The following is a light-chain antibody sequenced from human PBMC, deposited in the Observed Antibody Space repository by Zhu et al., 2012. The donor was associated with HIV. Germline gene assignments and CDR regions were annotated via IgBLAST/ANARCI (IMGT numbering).Light chain of an antibody. CDR3: QNYNSAPWT. Sequence: DIRMTQSPSSLSASIGDRVTITCRASQGISNSLAWYQQKAGKVPKLLIYAASTLQSGVPSRFSGSGSGTDFTLTISSLQPEDVATYYCQNYNSAPWTFGQGTKVEVK. J-gene: IGKJ1*01. V-gene: IGKV1-27*01. CDR2: AAS. CDR1: QGISNS.